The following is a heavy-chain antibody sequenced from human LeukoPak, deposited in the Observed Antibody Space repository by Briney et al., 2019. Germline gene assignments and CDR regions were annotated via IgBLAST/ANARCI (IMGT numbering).Heavy chain of an antibody. Sequence: GASVKVSCKASGYTFTSYGISWVRQAPGQGLEWMGWISAYNGNTNYAQKLQGRVTMTTDTSTSTAYMELRSLRSDDTAVYYCARDYYDSSGYYYGGHWGQGTLVTVSS. D-gene: IGHD3-22*01. CDR3: ARDYYDSSGYYYGGH. J-gene: IGHJ4*02. V-gene: IGHV1-18*01. CDR1: GYTFTSYG. CDR2: ISAYNGNT.